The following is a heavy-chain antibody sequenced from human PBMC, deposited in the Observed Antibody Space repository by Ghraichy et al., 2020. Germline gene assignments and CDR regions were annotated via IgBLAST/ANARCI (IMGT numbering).Heavy chain of an antibody. CDR3: ATSGDIVVVLAAYYYDSMDV. D-gene: IGHD2-2*01. J-gene: IGHJ6*03. Sequence: GGSLRLSCAASGFTFSSYSMSWVRQAPGKGLEWVSAISGSGGSTYYADSVKGRFTISRDNSKNTLYLQMNSLRAEDTAVYYCATSGDIVVVLAAYYYDSMDVWGKGSTVTVSS. V-gene: IGHV3-23*01. CDR1: GFTFSSYS. CDR2: ISGSGGST.